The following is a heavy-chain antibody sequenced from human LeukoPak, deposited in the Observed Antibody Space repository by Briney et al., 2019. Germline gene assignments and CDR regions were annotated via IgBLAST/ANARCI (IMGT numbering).Heavy chain of an antibody. CDR2: ISSSSSYI. CDR3: ASEGGYYYFDY. J-gene: IGHJ4*02. V-gene: IGHV3-21*01. CDR1: GFTFSSYA. D-gene: IGHD3-22*01. Sequence: GGSLRLSCAASGFTFSSYAMHWVRQAPGKGLEWVSSISSSSSYIYYADSVKGRFTISRDNAKNSLYLQMNSLRAEDTAVYYCASEGGYYYFDYWGQGTLVTVSS.